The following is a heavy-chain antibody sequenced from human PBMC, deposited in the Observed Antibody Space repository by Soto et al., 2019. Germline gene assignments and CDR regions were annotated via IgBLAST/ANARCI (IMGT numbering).Heavy chain of an antibody. V-gene: IGHV1-18*01. D-gene: IGHD1-26*01. CDR2: ISAYNGNT. CDR3: ARASGSSYWFDP. J-gene: IGHJ5*02. CDR1: GYTFASYG. Sequence: QVHLVQSGAEVKKPGASVKVSCKASGYTFASYGISWVRQAPGQGLEWMGWISAYNGNTNYAKKLQGRVTMTTDTSTITAYMELSGLRSDDTAVYYCARASGSSYWFDPWGQGTLVTVSS.